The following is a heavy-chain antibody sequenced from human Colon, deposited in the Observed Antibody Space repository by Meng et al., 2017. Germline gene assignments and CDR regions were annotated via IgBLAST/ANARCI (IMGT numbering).Heavy chain of an antibody. J-gene: IGHJ4*02. CDR1: SGSISSSNW. Sequence: HVQLQESGPGLVKPSGTLSLPCAVSSGSISSSNWWSWVRQPPGKGLEWIGEISQSGTTYYNPSLKSRVTITGDWSKNQFSLNLNSVTAADTALYYCVRQGMTSYSWGYWGQGTLVTVSS. D-gene: IGHD3-9*01. CDR3: VRQGMTSYSWGY. CDR2: ISQSGTT. V-gene: IGHV4-4*02.